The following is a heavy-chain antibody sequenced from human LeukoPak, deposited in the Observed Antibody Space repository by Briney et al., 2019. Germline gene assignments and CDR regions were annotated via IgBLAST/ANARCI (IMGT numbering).Heavy chain of an antibody. CDR2: IWYDGSNK. Sequence: GGSLRLSCAASGFTFSSYGMHWVRQAPGKGLEWVAVIWYDGSNKYYADSVKGRFTISRDNSKNTLYLQMNSLRAEDTAVYYCARDGSGAMVKYYYYYYGMDVWGQGTTVTVSS. D-gene: IGHD5-18*01. CDR3: ARDGSGAMVKYYYYYYGMDV. CDR1: GFTFSSYG. J-gene: IGHJ6*02. V-gene: IGHV3-33*01.